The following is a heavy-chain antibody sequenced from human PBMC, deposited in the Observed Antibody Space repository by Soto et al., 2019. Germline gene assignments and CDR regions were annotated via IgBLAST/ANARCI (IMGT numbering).Heavy chain of an antibody. V-gene: IGHV3-30-3*01. CDR2: ISCAGTST. D-gene: IGHD3-3*01. CDR1: GFTLSSYA. CDR3: ARDPGHDGNDYYTFDS. Sequence: QVHLVESGGGVVQPGRSLRLSCAASGFTLSSYAMHWVRQAPGKGLEWVAVISCAGTSTYYADSVRGRFTISRDNSKDTVCLQLTSLRTEDTDVYHCARDPGHDGNDYYTFDSWGQGTLVTVSS. J-gene: IGHJ4*02.